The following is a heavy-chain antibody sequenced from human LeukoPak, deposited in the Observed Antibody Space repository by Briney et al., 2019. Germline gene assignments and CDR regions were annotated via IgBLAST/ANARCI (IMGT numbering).Heavy chain of an antibody. D-gene: IGHD3-22*01. CDR3: ARDYYYDSSGYYGSHYFDY. J-gene: IGHJ4*02. CDR1: GFTVSSNY. V-gene: IGHV3-53*01. CDR2: IYSGGST. Sequence: PGGSLRLSCAASGFTVSSNYMSWVRQAPGKGLEWVSVIYSGGSTYYADSVKGRFTISRDNSKNTLYLQMNSLRAEDTAVYYCARDYYYDSSGYYGSHYFDYWGQGTLVTVSS.